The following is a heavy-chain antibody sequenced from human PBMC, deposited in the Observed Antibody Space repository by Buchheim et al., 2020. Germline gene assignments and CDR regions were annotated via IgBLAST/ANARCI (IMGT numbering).Heavy chain of an antibody. D-gene: IGHD6-19*01. V-gene: IGHV3-7*01. CDR1: GFTFSSYW. CDR3: ERATGSGWYYIDY. CDR2: IKHDGSEK. Sequence: EVQLVESGGGLVQPGGSLRLSCAASGFTFSSYWMSWVRQAPGKGLEWVANIKHDGSEKYYVDSVKGRFTISRDNAKNPLYLQINSMRAEDAAVYYCERATGSGWYYIDYWGQGAL. J-gene: IGHJ4*02.